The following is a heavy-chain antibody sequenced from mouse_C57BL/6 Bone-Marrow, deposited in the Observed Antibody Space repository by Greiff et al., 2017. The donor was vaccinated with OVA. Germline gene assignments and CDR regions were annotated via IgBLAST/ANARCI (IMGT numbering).Heavy chain of an antibody. D-gene: IGHD2-1*01. V-gene: IGHV1-64*01. CDR1: GYTFTSYW. CDR3: ATLYYGNFFLFAY. CDR2: IHPNSGST. Sequence: QVQLKQPGAELVKPGASVKLSCKASGYTFTSYWMHWVKQRPGQGLEWIGMIHPNSGSTNYNEKFKSKATLTVDKSSSTAYMQLSSLTSEDSAVYYCATLYYGNFFLFAYWGRGTLGTVSA. J-gene: IGHJ3*01.